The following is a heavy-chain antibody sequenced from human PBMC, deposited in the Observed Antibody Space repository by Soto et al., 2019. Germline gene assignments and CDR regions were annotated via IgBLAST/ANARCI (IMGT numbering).Heavy chain of an antibody. J-gene: IGHJ4*01. V-gene: IGHV3-74*01. CDR3: ARDNWNSY. CDR2: IHNDGSTT. CDR1: GFTFSSYW. Sequence: EVQLVESGGGLVQPGGSVRLSCAASGFTFSSYWMHWVRQAPGKGLMWVSRIHNDGSTTRYADSVKGRFTISRDNAKNTLYLQMSSLRVEYTAVYYCARDNWNSYWGQGTLVTFSS. D-gene: IGHD1-7*01.